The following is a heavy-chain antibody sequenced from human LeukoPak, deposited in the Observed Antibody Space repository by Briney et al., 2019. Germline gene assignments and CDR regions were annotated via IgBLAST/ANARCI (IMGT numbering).Heavy chain of an antibody. CDR2: IRSKAYGGTT. CDR1: GFTFGDYA. J-gene: IGHJ6*03. Sequence: GGSLRLSCTASGFTFGDYAMSWFRQAPGKGLEWVGFIRSKAYGGTTEYAASVKGRFTISRNDSKSIAYLQMNSLKTEDTAVYYCTRDREVGRYYYYYYYMDVWGKGTTVTISS. CDR3: TRDREVGRYYYYYYYMDV. D-gene: IGHD2-2*01. V-gene: IGHV3-49*03.